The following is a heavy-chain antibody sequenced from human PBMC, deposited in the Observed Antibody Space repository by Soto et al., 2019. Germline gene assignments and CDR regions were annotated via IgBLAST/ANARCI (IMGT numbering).Heavy chain of an antibody. J-gene: IGHJ5*02. V-gene: IGHV4-59*01. CDR3: ARVGRLITAAGLLDA. CDR1: NGSIGSYY. D-gene: IGHD6-13*01. Sequence: SETLSLTCTLSNGSIGSYYWTWIRQPQGKGLEWIGHIYYSGSTTYNPSLKSRLTLSLDTSKNQFSLKLTSVTAADTAVYYCARVGRLITAAGLLDAWGQGTLVTVSS. CDR2: IYYSGST.